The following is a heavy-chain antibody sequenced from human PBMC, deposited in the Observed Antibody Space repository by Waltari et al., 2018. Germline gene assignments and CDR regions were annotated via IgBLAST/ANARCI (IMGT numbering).Heavy chain of an antibody. D-gene: IGHD2-2*01. Sequence: QVQLVASGGDVVQPGRSRRPSCTASGLTMSTYDTPCGLTAPGKGLEWVAVISYDGANKFYADSVKGRFTVSRDNSKNTLFLWMSNVRPDDTAVHYCARGVIGSCSGISCYRSGDFWGQGTLVTVSS. V-gene: IGHV3-30*15. CDR3: ARGVIGSCSGISCYRSGDF. J-gene: IGHJ4*02. CDR2: ISYDGANK. CDR1: GLTMSTYD.